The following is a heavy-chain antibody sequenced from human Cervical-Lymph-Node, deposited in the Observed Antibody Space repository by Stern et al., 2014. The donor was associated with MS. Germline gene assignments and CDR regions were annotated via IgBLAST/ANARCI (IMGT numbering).Heavy chain of an antibody. D-gene: IGHD3-16*01. CDR2: IYHSGTT. Sequence: QVQLQESGPGLVRPSQTLSVTCSVSGGSISRGDHYWTWIRQSPGKGLEWIGHIYHSGTTKYNPSLKGRVTISEDSSKNQFSLKLTSVTAADTAVYYCVGEQEYVFYVEWGRGTQVIVPS. V-gene: IGHV4-30-4*01. CDR1: GGSISRGDHY. CDR3: VGEQEYVFYVE. J-gene: IGHJ4*02.